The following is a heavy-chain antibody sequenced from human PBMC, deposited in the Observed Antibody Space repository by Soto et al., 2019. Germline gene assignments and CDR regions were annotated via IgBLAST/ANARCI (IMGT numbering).Heavy chain of an antibody. Sequence: SQTLSLTCAISGGSVSSNSAAWNWIRQSPSRGLEWLGRTYYRSRWYNDYAVSVKSRITVNPDTSKNQFSLHLNSVTPEDTAVYYCAGSSSVECYYVDVWDKGPRVTVSS. CDR2: TYYRSRWYN. V-gene: IGHV6-1*01. CDR3: AGSSSVECYYVDV. J-gene: IGHJ6*03. CDR1: GGSVSSNSAA. D-gene: IGHD3-10*01.